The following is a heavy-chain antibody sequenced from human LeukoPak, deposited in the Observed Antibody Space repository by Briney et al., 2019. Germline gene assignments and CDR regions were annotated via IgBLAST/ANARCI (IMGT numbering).Heavy chain of an antibody. Sequence: ASETLSLTCAVSGYSISGGYYWGWIRQPPGKGLEWIGSIYHSGSTYYNPSLKSRVTISVDTSKNQFSLKLSSVTAADTAVYYCARERAVADYYYYYMDVWGKGTTVTVSS. V-gene: IGHV4-38-2*02. CDR1: GYSISGGYY. J-gene: IGHJ6*03. D-gene: IGHD6-19*01. CDR3: ARERAVADYYYYYMDV. CDR2: IYHSGST.